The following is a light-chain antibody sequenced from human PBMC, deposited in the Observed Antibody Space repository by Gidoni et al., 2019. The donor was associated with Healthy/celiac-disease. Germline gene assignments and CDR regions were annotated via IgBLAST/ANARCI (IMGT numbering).Light chain of an antibody. CDR1: SSNIGSNT. CDR2: SNN. CDR3: AAWDDSLNGLWV. V-gene: IGLV1-44*01. J-gene: IGLJ3*02. Sequence: PGQRVTISCSGSSSNIGSNTVNWYQQLPGTAPKLLIYSNNQRPSGVPDRFSGSKSGTSASLAISGLQSEDEADYYCAAWDDSLNGLWVFGGGTKLTVL.